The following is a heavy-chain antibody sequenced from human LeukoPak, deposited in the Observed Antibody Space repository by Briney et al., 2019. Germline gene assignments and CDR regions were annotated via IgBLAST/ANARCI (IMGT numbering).Heavy chain of an antibody. Sequence: PSETLSLTCSISGGSIYSSSSYWGWIRQTPGKGLEWIGNIYYSMTTYYNPSLKSRVTISLDTSKNQFSLKLSSLTAADTAVYYCARDVGSGWYGSTAFDYWGQGTLVTVSS. J-gene: IGHJ4*02. D-gene: IGHD6-19*01. CDR2: IYYSMTT. V-gene: IGHV4-39*07. CDR1: GGSIYSSSSY. CDR3: ARDVGSGWYGSTAFDY.